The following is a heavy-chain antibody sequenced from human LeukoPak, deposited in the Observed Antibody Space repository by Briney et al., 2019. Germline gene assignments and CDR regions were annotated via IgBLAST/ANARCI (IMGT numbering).Heavy chain of an antibody. J-gene: IGHJ6*02. CDR3: ARPMGRYYYYGMDV. CDR1: GYTFTSYA. D-gene: IGHD3-16*01. V-gene: IGHV7-4-1*02. CDR2: INTNTGNA. Sequence: GASVEVSCKASGYTFTSYAINWVRQAPGQGLEWMGWINTNTGNAAYAQGLTGRSVFSLDTSVRTAYLEISSLKAEDTAVYYCARPMGRYYYYGMDVWGQGTTVTVS.